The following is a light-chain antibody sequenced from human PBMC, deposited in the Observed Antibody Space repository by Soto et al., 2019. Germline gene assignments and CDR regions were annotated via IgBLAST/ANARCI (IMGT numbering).Light chain of an antibody. CDR1: QSVSSSY. CDR2: GAS. CDR3: QPDGSWWT. V-gene: IGKV3-20*01. Sequence: EIVLTQSPGTLSLSPGERATLSCRASQSVSSSYLAWYQQKPGQAPRLLIYGASSRATGIPDRFSGSGSGRDFTLTISRLEPEDFAVYYFQPDGSWWTFGQVNKVEIK. J-gene: IGKJ1*01.